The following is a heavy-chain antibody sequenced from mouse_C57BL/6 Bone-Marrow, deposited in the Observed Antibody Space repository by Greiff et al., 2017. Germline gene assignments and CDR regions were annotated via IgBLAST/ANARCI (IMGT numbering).Heavy chain of an antibody. CDR2: ISSGSSTI. CDR3: ARPYYSNYVWFAY. V-gene: IGHV5-17*01. J-gene: IGHJ3*01. D-gene: IGHD2-5*01. CDR1: GFTFSDYG. Sequence: DVQLVESGGGLVKPGGSLKLSCAASGFTFSDYGMHWVRQAPEKGLEWVAYISSGSSTIYYADTVKGRFTISRDNAKNTLFLQMTSLRSEDTAMYYCARPYYSNYVWFAYWGQGTLVTVSA.